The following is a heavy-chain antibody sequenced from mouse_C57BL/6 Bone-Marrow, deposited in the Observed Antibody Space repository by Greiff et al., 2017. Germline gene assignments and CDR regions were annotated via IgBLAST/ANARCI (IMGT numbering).Heavy chain of an antibody. CDR1: GYTFTDHY. CDR2: INPNNGGT. J-gene: IGHJ1*03. Sequence: EVQLQQSGPELVKPGASVKISCKASGYTFTDHYMNWVKQSHGKSLEWIGDINPNNGGTSYNQKFKGKATLTVDKSSSTAYMELRSLTSEDSAVYYCATNPFYYGSSLYWYFDVWGTGTTVTVSS. D-gene: IGHD1-1*01. V-gene: IGHV1-26*01. CDR3: ATNPFYYGSSLYWYFDV.